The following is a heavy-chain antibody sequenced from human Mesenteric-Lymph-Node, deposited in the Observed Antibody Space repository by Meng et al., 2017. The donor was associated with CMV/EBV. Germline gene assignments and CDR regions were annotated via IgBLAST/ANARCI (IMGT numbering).Heavy chain of an antibody. D-gene: IGHD2/OR15-2a*01. J-gene: IGHJ4*02. Sequence: QVPRQESGPGLVEPSETRSLTCIVSGFSVTSGAYHWSWIRQSPGKGLEWIGYIYGTGITIYNPSLKSRVTILLETSKNQFSLKLNSVTTADTAVYYCAKSRSSTPGIVDDWGQGTLVTVSS. CDR3: AKSRSSTPGIVDD. V-gene: IGHV4-61*08. CDR2: IYGTGIT. CDR1: GFSVTSGAYH.